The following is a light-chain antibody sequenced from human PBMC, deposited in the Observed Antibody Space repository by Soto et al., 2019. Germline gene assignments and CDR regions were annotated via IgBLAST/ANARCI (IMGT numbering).Light chain of an antibody. CDR2: AAS. CDR1: QAISSY. Sequence: IHMTQAPSFLSASAGDRVSILCRASQAISSYLVWYQQKLGRAPKLLIYAASTLQSGVPSRFSGSGYGTEFNLTITSLQPKDFATYYCQQLNSFPITFGQGTRLEIK. V-gene: IGKV1-9*01. CDR3: QQLNSFPIT. J-gene: IGKJ5*01.